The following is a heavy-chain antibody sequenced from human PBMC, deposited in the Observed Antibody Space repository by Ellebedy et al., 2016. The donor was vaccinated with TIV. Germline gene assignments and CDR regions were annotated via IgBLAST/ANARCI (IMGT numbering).Heavy chain of an antibody. CDR3: ARRYSGSSYHYFDY. D-gene: IGHD1-26*01. CDR2: INNSVIT. V-gene: IGHV4-59*08. J-gene: IGHJ4*02. Sequence: MPSETLSLTCTAPGGPISSNDWDWIRQPPGKGLEWIGYINNSVITNYNPSLKSRVTMSVDTSKKQLSLKLRSVTAADTAVYYCARRYSGSSYHYFDYWGQGTLVIVSS. CDR1: GGPISSND.